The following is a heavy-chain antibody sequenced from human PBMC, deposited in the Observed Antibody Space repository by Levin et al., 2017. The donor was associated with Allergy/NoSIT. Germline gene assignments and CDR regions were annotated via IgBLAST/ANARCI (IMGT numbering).Heavy chain of an antibody. Sequence: GASVKVSCAASGFTFSSYAMHWVRQAPGKGLEWVAVISYDGSNKYYADSVKGRFTISRDNSKNTLYLQMNSLRAEDTAVYYCARGDYEGDFDYWGQGTLVTVSS. CDR2: ISYDGSNK. V-gene: IGHV3-30-3*01. CDR1: GFTFSSYA. CDR3: ARGDYEGDFDY. D-gene: IGHD4-17*01. J-gene: IGHJ4*02.